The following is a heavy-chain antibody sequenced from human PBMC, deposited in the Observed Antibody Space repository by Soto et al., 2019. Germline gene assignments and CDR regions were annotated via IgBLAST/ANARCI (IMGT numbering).Heavy chain of an antibody. J-gene: IGHJ6*02. CDR2: IYYSGSS. Sequence: PSETLSLTCTVSGGSVISSNYYWAWIRQSPGKGLEWIGTIYYSGSSYYNPSLNSRVTISVDTSKNQFSLKVGSVTAADTAVYYCARDGWRYYYGMDVWGQGTTVTVSS. CDR1: GGSVISSNYY. V-gene: IGHV4-39*02. D-gene: IGHD2-15*01. CDR3: ARDGWRYYYGMDV.